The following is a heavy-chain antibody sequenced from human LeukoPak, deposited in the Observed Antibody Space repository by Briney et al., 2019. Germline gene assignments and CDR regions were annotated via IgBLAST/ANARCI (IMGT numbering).Heavy chain of an antibody. CDR2: IYYSGST. Sequence: SETLSLTCTVSGGSISSSSYYWGWIRQPPGKGLEWIGSIYYSGSTYYNPSLKSRVTISVDTSKNQFSLKLSSVTAADTAVYYCAREWGTYYYDSSGYLWGQGTLVTVSS. D-gene: IGHD3-22*01. V-gene: IGHV4-39*07. CDR3: AREWGTYYYDSSGYL. CDR1: GGSISSSSYY. J-gene: IGHJ4*02.